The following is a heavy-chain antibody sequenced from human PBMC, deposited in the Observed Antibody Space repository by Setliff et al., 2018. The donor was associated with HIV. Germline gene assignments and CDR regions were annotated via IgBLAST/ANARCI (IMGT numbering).Heavy chain of an antibody. V-gene: IGHV1-2*02. CDR2: INPNSSDT. D-gene: IGHD3-22*01. J-gene: IGHJ3*02. Sequence: ASVKVSCKASGYTFTDYYIHWVRQAPGQGLEWMGWINPNSSDTNYAQKFQGRVTMTRDTSISTAYMDLSRLRAEDTAVYFCAKGFYYDSGDGRVRAFDIWGQGTMVTVSS. CDR3: AKGFYYDSGDGRVRAFDI. CDR1: GYTFTDYY.